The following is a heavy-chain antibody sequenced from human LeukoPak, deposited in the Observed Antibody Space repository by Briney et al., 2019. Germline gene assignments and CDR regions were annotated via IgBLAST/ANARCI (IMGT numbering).Heavy chain of an antibody. V-gene: IGHV4-59*01. CDR2: IYYSGST. J-gene: IGHJ4*02. CDR3: ARVGGAAEYYFDY. D-gene: IGHD2-21*01. Sequence: PSGTLSLTCTVSGGSISSYYWSWIRQPPGKGLEWIGYIYYSGSTNYNPSLKSRVTISVDTSKNQFSLKLSSVTAADTAVYYCARVGGAAEYYFDYWGQGTLVTVSS. CDR1: GGSISSYY.